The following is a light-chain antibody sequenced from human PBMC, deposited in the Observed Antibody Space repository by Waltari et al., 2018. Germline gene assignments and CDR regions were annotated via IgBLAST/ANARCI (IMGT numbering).Light chain of an antibody. CDR3: TSYTKNNPFV. J-gene: IGLJ1*01. Sequence: QSALTQPASVSGSPGQSIIISCTGTTSDDGYYNYVSWYQQRPGKAPKLMMSEVSHRPSVVSERFSGSKSGNTASLTISGLQADDEADYYCTSYTKNNPFVFGTGTKVTVL. CDR2: EVS. CDR1: TSDDGYYNY. V-gene: IGLV2-14*01.